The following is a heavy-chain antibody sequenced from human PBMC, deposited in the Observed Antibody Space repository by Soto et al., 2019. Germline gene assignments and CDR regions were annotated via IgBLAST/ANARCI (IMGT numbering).Heavy chain of an antibody. CDR3: ARDVGATDVGAFDI. J-gene: IGHJ3*02. Sequence: EASVKVSCKASGGTFSSYAISWVRQAPGQGLEWMGGIIPIFGTANYAQKFRGRVTITADESTSTAYMELSSLRSEDTAVYYCARDVGATDVGAFDIWGQGTMVTVSS. D-gene: IGHD1-26*01. CDR2: IIPIFGTA. CDR1: GGTFSSYA. V-gene: IGHV1-69*13.